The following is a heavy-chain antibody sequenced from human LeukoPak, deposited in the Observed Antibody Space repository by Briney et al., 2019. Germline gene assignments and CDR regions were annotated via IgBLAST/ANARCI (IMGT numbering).Heavy chain of an antibody. Sequence: SSETLSLTCTVSGGSISSSSYYWGWIRQPPGKGLEWIGSIYYSGSTCYNPSLKSRVTISVDTSKNQFSLKLSSVTAADTAVYYCAVPIAAAGTRDYWGQGTLVTVSS. D-gene: IGHD6-13*01. J-gene: IGHJ4*02. CDR2: IYYSGST. CDR1: GGSISSSSYY. V-gene: IGHV4-39*01. CDR3: AVPIAAAGTRDY.